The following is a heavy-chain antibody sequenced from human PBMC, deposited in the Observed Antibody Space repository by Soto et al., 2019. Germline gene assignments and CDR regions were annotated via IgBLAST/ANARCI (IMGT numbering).Heavy chain of an antibody. CDR2: IIPILGIA. J-gene: IGHJ4*02. CDR3: AREEPYCGGDCYSTNDY. D-gene: IGHD2-21*01. CDR1: GGTFSSYT. V-gene: IGHV1-69*04. Sequence: GASVKVSCKASGGTFSSYTISWVRQAPGQGLEWMGRIIPILGIANYAQKFQGRVTITADKSTSTAYMELSSLRSEDTAVYYCAREEPYCGGDCYSTNDYWGQGTLVTVSS.